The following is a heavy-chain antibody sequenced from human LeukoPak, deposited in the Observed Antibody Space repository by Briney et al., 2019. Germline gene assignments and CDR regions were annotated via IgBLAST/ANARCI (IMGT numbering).Heavy chain of an antibody. CDR2: ISYDGSNK. CDR3: ARGHYYGSGSLRDALDI. J-gene: IGHJ3*02. Sequence: GGSLRLSCAASGFTFSSYGMHWVRQAPGKGLEWVAVISYDGSNKYYADSVKGRFTISRDNAKNTLYLQVNSLRAEDTAVYYCARGHYYGSGSLRDALDIWGQGTVVTVSS. V-gene: IGHV3-30*03. D-gene: IGHD3-10*01. CDR1: GFTFSSYG.